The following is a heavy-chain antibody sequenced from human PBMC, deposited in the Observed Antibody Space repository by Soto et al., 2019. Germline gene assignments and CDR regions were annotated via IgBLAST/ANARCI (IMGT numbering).Heavy chain of an antibody. D-gene: IGHD5-12*01. CDR3: AKMRIVAALYKYHGMDG. V-gene: IGHV3-30*02. CDR1: GFTFSSYG. CDR2: IWYDGSNK. Sequence: GGSLRLSCAASGFTFSSYGMHWVRQAPGKGLEWVAVIWYDGSNKYYADSVKGRFTISRDNSKNTLYLQMNSLRAEDTAVYYCAKMRIVAALYKYHGMDGWRQETT. J-gene: IGHJ6*02.